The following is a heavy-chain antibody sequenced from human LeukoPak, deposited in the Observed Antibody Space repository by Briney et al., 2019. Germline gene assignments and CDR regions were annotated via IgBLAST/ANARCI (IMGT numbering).Heavy chain of an antibody. J-gene: IGHJ4*02. CDR1: GGAISSGGYY. V-gene: IGHV4-31*03. CDR2: IYYSGST. D-gene: IGHD3-3*01. Sequence: SETLSLTCTVSGGAISSGGYYWSWIRQHPGKGLEWIGYIYYSGSTYYNPSLKSRVTISVDTSKNQFSLKLSSVTAADTAVYYCARAGGFFSPFGYWGQGTLVTVSS. CDR3: ARAGGFFSPFGY.